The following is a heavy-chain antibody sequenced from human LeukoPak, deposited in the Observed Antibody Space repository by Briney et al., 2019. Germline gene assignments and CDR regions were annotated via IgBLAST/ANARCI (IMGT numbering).Heavy chain of an antibody. Sequence: GGSLRLSCAASGFTFDGYTMNWVRLAPGKGLEWVASTSSRSDYIYYADSVRGRFTVSRENAKNSLSLQMNTLRAEDTATYYCARAEASVTAFDFWGQGSLVTVSS. CDR2: TSSRSDYI. V-gene: IGHV3-21*01. CDR3: ARAEASVTAFDF. D-gene: IGHD2-21*02. J-gene: IGHJ4*02. CDR1: GFTFDGYT.